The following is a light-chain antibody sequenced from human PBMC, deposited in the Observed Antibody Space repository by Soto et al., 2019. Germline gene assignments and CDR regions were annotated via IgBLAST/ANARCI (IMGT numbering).Light chain of an antibody. Sequence: DIQMTQSPSSLSASVGDRVTITCRASQSISSYLNWYQQKPGKAPKLLIYAASSLQSGVPSRFIGSGSETDFTLTISSLQPEDRAIYYYQQSYDTQITFGEGTRLDIK. CDR2: AAS. CDR3: QQSYDTQIT. V-gene: IGKV1-39*01. CDR1: QSISSY. J-gene: IGKJ5*01.